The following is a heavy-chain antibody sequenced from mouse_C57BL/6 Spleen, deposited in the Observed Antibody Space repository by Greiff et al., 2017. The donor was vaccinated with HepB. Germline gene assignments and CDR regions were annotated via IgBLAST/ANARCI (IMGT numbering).Heavy chain of an antibody. J-gene: IGHJ4*01. CDR3: ARSLMITTGYYYAMDY. CDR1: GYTFTDYY. V-gene: IGHV1-76*01. Sequence: QVQLQQSGAELVRPGASVKLSCKASGYTFTDYYINWVKQRPGQGLEWIARIYPGSGNTYYNEKFKGKATLTAEKSSSTAYMQLSSLTSEYSAVYFCARSLMITTGYYYAMDYWGQGTSVTVSS. CDR2: IYPGSGNT. D-gene: IGHD2-4*01.